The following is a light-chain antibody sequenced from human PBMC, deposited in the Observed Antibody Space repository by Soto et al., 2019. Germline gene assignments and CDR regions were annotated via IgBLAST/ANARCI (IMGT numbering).Light chain of an antibody. Sequence: EIVLTQSPDTLSLSPGERATLSCRASQSVGSSYLAWYQQQRGQAPRLLIYGASTRATGTPDRYSGSASETDFTLTISRLQPEDFAVYFCQHYGISSYTFGQGTSLEIK. CDR3: QHYGISSYT. CDR1: QSVGSSY. J-gene: IGKJ2*01. CDR2: GAS. V-gene: IGKV3-20*01.